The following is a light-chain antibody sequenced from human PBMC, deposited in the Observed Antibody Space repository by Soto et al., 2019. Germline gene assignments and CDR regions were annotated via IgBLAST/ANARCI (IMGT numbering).Light chain of an antibody. CDR2: IND. V-gene: IGLV1-44*01. J-gene: IGLJ2*01. CDR3: AAWDDSLNGVV. CDR1: SSNIGSDT. Sequence: QSVLTQPPSASGTPGQRVTISCSGGSSNIGSDTVHWYQQLPGTAPKLLIYINDQRPSGVPDLFSGSKSGTSASLAISGLQSEDEADYYCAAWDDSLNGVVFGGGTKLTVL.